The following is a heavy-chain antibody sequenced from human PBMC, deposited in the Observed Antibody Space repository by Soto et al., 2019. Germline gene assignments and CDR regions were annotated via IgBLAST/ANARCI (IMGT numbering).Heavy chain of an antibody. D-gene: IGHD3-16*01. J-gene: IGHJ4*02. CDR2: ISGSGGST. V-gene: IGHV3-23*01. CDR3: AKDSRGEGCLDY. CDR1: GFTFSSYA. Sequence: EVQLLESGGGLVQPGGSLRLSCAASGFTFSSYAMSWVRQAPGKGLEWVSAISGSGGSTYYADSVKGRFTISRDNSKNTLDLQMNSLRAEDTAVYYCAKDSRGEGCLDYWGQGTLVTVSS.